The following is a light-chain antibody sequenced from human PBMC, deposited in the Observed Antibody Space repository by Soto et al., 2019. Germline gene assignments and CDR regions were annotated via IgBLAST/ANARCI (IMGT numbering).Light chain of an antibody. CDR1: SSDIGGYDY. CDR3: SSHTSGSTRV. Sequence: QSVMTQPASVSGSPGLSITISCTGTSSDIGGYDYVSWYQQHPDKAPKLMIYEVTNRPSGVSNRFSGSKSGNTASLTISGLQAEDEADYYCSSHTSGSTRVFGTGTKLTVL. CDR2: EVT. J-gene: IGLJ1*01. V-gene: IGLV2-14*01.